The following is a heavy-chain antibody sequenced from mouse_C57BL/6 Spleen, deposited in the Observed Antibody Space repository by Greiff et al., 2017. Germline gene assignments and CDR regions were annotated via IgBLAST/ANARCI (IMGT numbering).Heavy chain of an antibody. Sequence: QVQLQQPGAELVMPGASVKLSCKASGYTFTSYWMHWVKQRPGQGLEWIGEIDPSDSYTNYNQKFKGKSTLTVDKYSSTAYMQLSSLTSEDSAVYYCARSTYGSSPDDWGQGTTLTVSS. V-gene: IGHV1-69*01. J-gene: IGHJ2*01. D-gene: IGHD1-1*01. CDR1: GYTFTSYW. CDR2: IDPSDSYT. CDR3: ARSTYGSSPDD.